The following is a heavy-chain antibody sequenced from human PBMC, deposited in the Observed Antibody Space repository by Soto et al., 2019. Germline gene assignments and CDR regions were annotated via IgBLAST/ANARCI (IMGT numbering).Heavy chain of an antibody. J-gene: IGHJ4*02. D-gene: IGHD3-16*02. V-gene: IGHV4-34*01. CDR2: INHSGST. CDR1: GGSFSGYY. Sequence: SETLSLTCAVYGGSFSGYYWSWIRQPPGKGLEWIGEINHSGSTNYNPSLKSRVTISVDTSKNQFSLKLSSVTAADTAVYYCARRLRLGELSLAVMPFDYWGQGTLVTVSS. CDR3: ARRLRLGELSLAVMPFDY.